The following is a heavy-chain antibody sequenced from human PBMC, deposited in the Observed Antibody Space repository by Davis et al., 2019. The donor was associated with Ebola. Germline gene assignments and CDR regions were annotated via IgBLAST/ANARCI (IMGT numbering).Heavy chain of an antibody. D-gene: IGHD6-13*01. V-gene: IGHV1-69*13. Sequence: SVKVSCKASGGNFSSYAISWVRQAPGQGLEWMGGIIPIFGTANYAQKFQGRVTITADESTITAYIELISLRTEDTAMNYCARGRGSIADTPDFDYWSQGTLVTVSS. CDR3: ARGRGSIADTPDFDY. J-gene: IGHJ4*02. CDR2: IIPIFGTA. CDR1: GGNFSSYA.